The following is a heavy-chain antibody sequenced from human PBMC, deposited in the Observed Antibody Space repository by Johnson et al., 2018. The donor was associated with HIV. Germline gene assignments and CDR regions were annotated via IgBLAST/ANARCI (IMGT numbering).Heavy chain of an antibody. CDR3: ARGSGVGAFDI. CDR1: GFTFSDYY. V-gene: IGHV3-11*04. CDR2: ISSSGSTI. Sequence: QELLVESGGGLVKPGGSLRLSCSASGFTFSDYYITWIRQAPGKGLEWISYISSSGSTIYYADSVKGRFTSSRDNSKNSLYLQMSSLRVEDTAVYYCARGSGVGAFDIWGQGTMVTVSS. J-gene: IGHJ3*02. D-gene: IGHD7-27*01.